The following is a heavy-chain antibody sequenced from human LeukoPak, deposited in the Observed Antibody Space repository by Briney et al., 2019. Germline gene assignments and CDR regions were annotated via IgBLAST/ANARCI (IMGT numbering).Heavy chain of an antibody. CDR3: ARDYYYDSSGYSPFDF. CDR1: GYTFTSYG. J-gene: IGHJ4*02. Sequence: ASVKVSCKASGYTFTSYGISWVRQAPGQGLEWMGWISAYNGNTNYAQKLQGRVTITADTSTTTAYMELSSLRPDDTAVYYCARDYYYDSSGYSPFDFWGQGTLVTVSS. CDR2: ISAYNGNT. V-gene: IGHV1-18*01. D-gene: IGHD3-22*01.